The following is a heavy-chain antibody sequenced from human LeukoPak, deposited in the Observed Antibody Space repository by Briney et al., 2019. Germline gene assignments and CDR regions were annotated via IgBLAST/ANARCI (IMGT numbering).Heavy chain of an antibody. D-gene: IGHD2-2*01. CDR3: ARGLVVSGYVSAVDI. CDR2: INTDGSNT. CDR1: GFTFSSYW. J-gene: IGHJ3*02. V-gene: IGHV3-74*01. Sequence: GGSLRLSCEASGFTFSSYWMFWVRQAPGEGLLWVSRINTDGSNTAYADSVKGRFTISRDNAKNTLYLQMSTLRAEDTAVYYCARGLVVSGYVSAVDIWGQGTMVTVSS.